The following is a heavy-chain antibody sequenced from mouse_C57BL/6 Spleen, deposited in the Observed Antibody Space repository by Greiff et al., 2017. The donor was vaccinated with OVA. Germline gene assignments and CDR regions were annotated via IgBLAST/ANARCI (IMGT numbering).Heavy chain of an antibody. Sequence: QVQLQQSGAELARPGASVKLSCKASGYTLTSYGISWVKQRTGQGLEWIGEIYPRSGNTYYNEKFKGKATLTADKSSSTAYMELRSLTSEDSAVYFCAKQFITTVEYYFDYWGQGTTLTVSS. CDR2: IYPRSGNT. CDR1: GYTLTSYG. D-gene: IGHD1-1*01. J-gene: IGHJ2*01. V-gene: IGHV1-81*01. CDR3: AKQFITTVEYYFDY.